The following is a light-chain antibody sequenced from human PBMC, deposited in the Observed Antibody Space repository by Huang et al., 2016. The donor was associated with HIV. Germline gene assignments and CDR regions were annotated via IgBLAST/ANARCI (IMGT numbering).Light chain of an antibody. Sequence: VGDRVTITCRASQDIGSYLAWYQQKPGKAPNLLIYAASTLESGVPSRFSGSGSGTDFTLTINNLQPEDFATYYCLQLNSYPGAFGPGTNVDV. CDR2: AAS. CDR3: LQLNSYPGA. CDR1: QDIGSY. V-gene: IGKV1-9*01. J-gene: IGKJ3*01.